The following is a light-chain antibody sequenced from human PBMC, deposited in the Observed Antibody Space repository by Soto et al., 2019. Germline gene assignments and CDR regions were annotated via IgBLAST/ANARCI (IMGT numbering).Light chain of an antibody. Sequence: DIQMTQCPPSLSASVGDRVTITCQASQDIRNRLNWYRQKPGKAPEVLIYDASNLATGVPSRFTGSGSDIDFTLSISSLQPEDIATYYCHPYDNPLRLTIGPGTKVNIQ. CDR1: QDIRNR. V-gene: IGKV1-33*01. J-gene: IGKJ3*01. CDR2: DAS. CDR3: HPYDNPLRLT.